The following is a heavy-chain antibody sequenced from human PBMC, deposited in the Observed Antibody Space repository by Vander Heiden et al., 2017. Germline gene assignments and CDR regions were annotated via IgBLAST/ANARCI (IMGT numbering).Heavy chain of an antibody. Sequence: EVQLVESGGGLVKPGGSLRLSCAASGFTFSSYSMNWVRQAPGKVLAWVSSISSSSSYIYYADSVKGRFTISRDNAKNSLYLQMNSLRAEDTAVYYCARVRITMVRGVKRSGAFDIRGQGTMVTVSS. CDR3: ARVRITMVRGVKRSGAFDI. J-gene: IGHJ3*02. CDR2: ISSSSSYI. V-gene: IGHV3-21*01. D-gene: IGHD3-10*01. CDR1: GFTFSSYS.